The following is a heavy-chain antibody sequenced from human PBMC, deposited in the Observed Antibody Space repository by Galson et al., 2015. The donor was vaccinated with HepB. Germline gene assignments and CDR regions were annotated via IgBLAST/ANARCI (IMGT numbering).Heavy chain of an antibody. CDR2: INVDGSEK. Sequence: SLRLSCAASGFTFSTSWMTWVRQAPGKGLEWVANINVDGSEKSYVGSVKGRFTISRDNAKSSLYLQMNSLRAEDAAVYYCARDRAYTTLDYWGQGTLFTVSS. D-gene: IGHD3-16*01. CDR1: GFTFSTSW. J-gene: IGHJ4*02. CDR3: ARDRAYTTLDY. V-gene: IGHV3-7*03.